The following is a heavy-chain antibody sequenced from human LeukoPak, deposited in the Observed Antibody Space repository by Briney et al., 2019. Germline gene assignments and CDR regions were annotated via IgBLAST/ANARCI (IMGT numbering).Heavy chain of an antibody. V-gene: IGHV1-69*13. Sequence: GASLEVSCKASGGTFSSYAISWLRQAPGQGLEWMGGIIPIFGTANYAQKFQGRVTITADESTSTAYMELSSLRSEDTAVYYCARSFWPSMVFDYWGQGTLVTVSS. J-gene: IGHJ4*02. D-gene: IGHD3-10*01. CDR2: IIPIFGTA. CDR3: ARSFWPSMVFDY. CDR1: GGTFSSYA.